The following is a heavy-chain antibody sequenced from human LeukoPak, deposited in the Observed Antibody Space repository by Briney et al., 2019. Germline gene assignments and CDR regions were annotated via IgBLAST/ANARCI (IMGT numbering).Heavy chain of an antibody. CDR3: ARSGAPRNNFGDYRGDY. Sequence: ASVKVSCKASGYTFTSYYMHWVRQAPGQALEWMGIINPSGGSTTYAQQFQGRVTMTRDTSTSTVYMELSSLRSEDTAVYYCARSGAPRNNFGDYRGDYWGQGTLVTVSS. V-gene: IGHV1-46*01. J-gene: IGHJ4*02. D-gene: IGHD4-17*01. CDR2: INPSGGST. CDR1: GYTFTSYY.